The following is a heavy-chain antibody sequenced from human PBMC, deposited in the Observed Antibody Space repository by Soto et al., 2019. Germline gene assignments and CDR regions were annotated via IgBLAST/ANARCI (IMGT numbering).Heavy chain of an antibody. CDR2: IIPIFGTT. CDR3: AREGSSGRFKQNDALDI. J-gene: IGHJ3*02. D-gene: IGHD6-19*01. CDR1: GGTFSSYA. V-gene: IGHV1-69*01. Sequence: QVQLVQSGAEVKKPGSSVKVSCKASGGTFSSYAISWVRQAPGQGLEWMGGIIPIFGTTNYAQKFQGRVQITADESTSKAYMELSSLRTEDTAVYYCAREGSSGRFKQNDALDIWGQGTMVTVS.